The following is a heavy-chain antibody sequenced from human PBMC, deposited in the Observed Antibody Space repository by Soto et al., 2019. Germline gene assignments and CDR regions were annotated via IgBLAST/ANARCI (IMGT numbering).Heavy chain of an antibody. CDR3: ARHGRFLEWFLVHDY. CDR1: GGSISSSSYY. Sequence: QLQLQESGPGLVKPSETLSLTCTVSGGSISSSSYYWGWIRQPPGKGLEWIGSIYYSGSTYYNPSLKSRVTISVDTSKNQFSLKLSSVTAADTAVYYCARHGRFLEWFLVHDYWGQGTLVTVSS. V-gene: IGHV4-39*01. D-gene: IGHD3-3*01. CDR2: IYYSGST. J-gene: IGHJ4*02.